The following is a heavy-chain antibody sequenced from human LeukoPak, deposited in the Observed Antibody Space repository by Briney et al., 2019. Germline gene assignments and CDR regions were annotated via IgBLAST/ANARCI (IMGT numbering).Heavy chain of an antibody. V-gene: IGHV3-48*01. CDR2: ISSSSTTI. CDR1: GFTFISYS. Sequence: GGSLRLSCAASGFTFISYSMNWVRQAPGKGLEWVSYISSSSTTIYYADSVKGRFTISRDNAKNSLYLQMNSLRAEDTAVYYCARDSTPDPFDYWGQGTLVTVSS. D-gene: IGHD2-2*01. J-gene: IGHJ4*02. CDR3: ARDSTPDPFDY.